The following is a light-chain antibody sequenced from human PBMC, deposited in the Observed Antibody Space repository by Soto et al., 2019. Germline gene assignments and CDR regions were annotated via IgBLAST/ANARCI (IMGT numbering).Light chain of an antibody. CDR2: EVS. Sequence: QSVLTQPASVSGSPGQSITISCTGTTSDVGGYDYVSWYQHHAGKGPKLLLFEVSSRPSGVSTRFSGSKSGNTASLTISGLQAEDEADYYCASYRSYSDLAVFRTGTKATVL. CDR3: ASYRSYSDLAV. V-gene: IGLV2-14*01. J-gene: IGLJ1*01. CDR1: TSDVGGYDY.